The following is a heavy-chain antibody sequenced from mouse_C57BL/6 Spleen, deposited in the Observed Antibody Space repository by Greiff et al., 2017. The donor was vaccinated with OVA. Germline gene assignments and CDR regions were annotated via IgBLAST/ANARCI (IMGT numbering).Heavy chain of an antibody. V-gene: IGHV1-55*01. D-gene: IGHD2-4*01. Sequence: QVQLQQPGAELVKPGASVKMSCKASGYTFTSYWITWVKQRPGQGLEWIGDIYPGSGSTNYNEKFKSKATLPVDTSSNTAYMQLSHLTSEDYAVKYCARRAGDYDWGKGTTLTVSS. CDR3: ARRAGDYD. CDR1: GYTFTSYW. CDR2: IYPGSGST. J-gene: IGHJ2*01.